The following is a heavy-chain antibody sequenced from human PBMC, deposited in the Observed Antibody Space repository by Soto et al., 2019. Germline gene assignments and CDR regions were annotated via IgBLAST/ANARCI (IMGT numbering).Heavy chain of an antibody. CDR3: ARKASMYFYDSSGYYCGAFDI. CDR2: ISYDGINK. CDR1: GFTFSSYA. J-gene: IGHJ3*02. D-gene: IGHD3-22*01. Sequence: GGSLRLSCAASGFTFSSYAMHWVRQAPGKGLEWVAVISYDGINKYYADSVKGRFTISRDNSKNTLYLQMNSLRAEDTAVYYCARKASMYFYDSSGYYCGAFDIWGQGTMVTVSS. V-gene: IGHV3-30*04.